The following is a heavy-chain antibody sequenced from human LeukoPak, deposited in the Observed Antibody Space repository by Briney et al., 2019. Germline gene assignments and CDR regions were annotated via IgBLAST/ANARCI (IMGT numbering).Heavy chain of an antibody. CDR1: GYNFATYW. CDR3: ARVYPASRSWYNNRFDP. CDR2: IYPGDSDT. D-gene: IGHD6-13*01. V-gene: IGHV5-51*01. J-gene: IGHJ5*02. Sequence: GESLKISCKGSGYNFATYWIGWVRQMPGKGLESMGIIYPGDSDTRYSPSFQGHVTISADKSISTAYLQWSSLKASDTAMYYCARVYPASRSWYNNRFDPWGQGTLVAASS.